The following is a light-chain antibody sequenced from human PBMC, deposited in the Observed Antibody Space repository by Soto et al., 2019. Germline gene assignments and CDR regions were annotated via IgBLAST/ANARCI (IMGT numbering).Light chain of an antibody. CDR2: DVG. J-gene: IGLJ1*01. V-gene: IGLV2-14*03. CDR3: SSYTATNTLV. CDR1: SSDVGGHNY. Sequence: QSALTQPASVSGSPEQSITISCTGTSSDVGGHNYVSWYQQHPGKVPKLLIYDVGNRPSGVSDRFSGSKSGNTASLTISGLQAEDEADYYCSSYTATNTLVFGTGTRSPS.